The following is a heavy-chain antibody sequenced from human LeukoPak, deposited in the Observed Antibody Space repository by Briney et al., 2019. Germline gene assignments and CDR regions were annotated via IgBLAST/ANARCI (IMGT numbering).Heavy chain of an antibody. V-gene: IGHV4-30-4*01. Sequence: SQTLSLTCTVSGGSISSGDYYWSWIRQPPGKGLEWIGYIYYSGSTYYNPSLKSRVTISVDTSKNQFFLKLSSVTAADTAVYYCASEQGDILTGVIDYWGQGTLVTVSS. CDR2: IYYSGST. D-gene: IGHD3-9*01. CDR1: GGSISSGDYY. J-gene: IGHJ4*02. CDR3: ASEQGDILTGVIDY.